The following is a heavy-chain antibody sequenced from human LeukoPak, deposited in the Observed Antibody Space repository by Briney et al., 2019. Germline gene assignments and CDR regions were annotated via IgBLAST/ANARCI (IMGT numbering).Heavy chain of an antibody. Sequence: PGGSLRLSCAASGFTFSSYGMHWVRQAPGKGLEWVGFISYDGSDKYNADSVKGRFTISRDNSKNTLYLQMDSLSAEDTAVYYCAKDLYAAYIYGMDVWGQGTTVTVSS. CDR3: AKDLYAAYIYGMDV. D-gene: IGHD3-16*01. J-gene: IGHJ6*02. CDR2: ISYDGSDK. CDR1: GFTFSSYG. V-gene: IGHV3-30*18.